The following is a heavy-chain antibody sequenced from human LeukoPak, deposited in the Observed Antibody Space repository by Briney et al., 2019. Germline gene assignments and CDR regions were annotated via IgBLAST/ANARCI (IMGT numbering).Heavy chain of an antibody. CDR2: INHSGST. CDR1: GGSFSGYY. V-gene: IGHV4-34*01. J-gene: IGHJ5*02. Sequence: SETLSLTCAVYGGSFSGYYWSWIRQPPGKGLEWIGEINHSGSTNYNPSLKSRVTISVDTSKNQFSLKLSSVPAADTAVYYCARGHLSNWFDPWGQGTLVTVSS. CDR3: ARGHLSNWFDP.